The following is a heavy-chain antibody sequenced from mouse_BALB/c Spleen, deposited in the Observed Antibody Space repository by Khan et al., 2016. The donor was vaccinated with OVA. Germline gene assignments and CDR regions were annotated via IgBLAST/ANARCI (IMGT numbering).Heavy chain of an antibody. V-gene: IGHV14-4*02. Sequence: VRLQQSGAELVRSGASVKLSCTASGFNIKDYYMHWVKQRPEQGLEWIGWIDPENGDAEYAPKFQGKATMTADTSSNTAYLHLSGLTSEDTAVYYCNAWDGYYYAMDYWGQGTSVTVSS. D-gene: IGHD2-3*01. CDR2: IDPENGDA. J-gene: IGHJ4*01. CDR3: NAWDGYYYAMDY. CDR1: GFNIKDYY.